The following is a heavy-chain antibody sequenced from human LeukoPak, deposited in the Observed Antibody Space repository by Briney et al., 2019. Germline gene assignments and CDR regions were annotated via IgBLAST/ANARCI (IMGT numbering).Heavy chain of an antibody. CDR2: IYTSGST. D-gene: IGHD3-3*01. Sequence: SETLSLTCTVSGGSISSYYWSWGRQPAGKGLEWLGRIYTSGSTNYNPSLKRRVTMSVDTSKNQFSLKLSSVTAADTAVYYCARSAQHDFWSGYYYYYMDVWGKGTTVTVSS. V-gene: IGHV4-4*07. J-gene: IGHJ6*03. CDR3: ARSAQHDFWSGYYYYYMDV. CDR1: GGSISSYY.